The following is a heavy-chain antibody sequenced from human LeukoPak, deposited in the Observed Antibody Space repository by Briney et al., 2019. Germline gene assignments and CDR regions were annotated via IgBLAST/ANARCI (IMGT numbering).Heavy chain of an antibody. V-gene: IGHV4-34*01. Sequence: SETLSLTCAVYGGSFSGYYWSWIRQPPGKGLEWIGEINHSGSTNYNPSLKSRVTISVDTSKNQFSLKLSSVTAADTAVYYCARGNYDIFGGPSGYYFDYWGQGTLVTVSS. D-gene: IGHD3-9*01. J-gene: IGHJ4*02. CDR2: INHSGST. CDR1: GGSFSGYY. CDR3: ARGNYDIFGGPSGYYFDY.